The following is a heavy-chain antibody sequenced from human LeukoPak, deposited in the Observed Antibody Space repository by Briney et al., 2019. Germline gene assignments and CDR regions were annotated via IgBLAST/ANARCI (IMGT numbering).Heavy chain of an antibody. Sequence: SSETLSLTCTVSGGSISSGGYYWSWIRQHPGKGLEWIGYIYYSGSTNYNPSLKSRVTISVDTSKNQFSLKLSSVTAADTAVYYCARGMVRGERPSMDVWGKGTTVTVSS. CDR3: ARGMVRGERPSMDV. D-gene: IGHD3-10*01. CDR2: IYYSGST. J-gene: IGHJ6*03. CDR1: GGSISSGGYY. V-gene: IGHV4-61*08.